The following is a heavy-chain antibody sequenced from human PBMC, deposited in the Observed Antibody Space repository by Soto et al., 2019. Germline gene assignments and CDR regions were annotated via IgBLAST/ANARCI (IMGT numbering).Heavy chain of an antibody. V-gene: IGHV3-23*01. CDR3: AKAMVRGALLDYGMDV. D-gene: IGHD3-10*01. J-gene: IGHJ6*04. CDR1: GLTFSSYA. Sequence: GGSLRLSCLASGLTFSSYAMSWVRQAPGKGLEWVSAISGSGGSTYYADSVKGRFTISRDNSKNTLYLQMNSLRAEDTAVYYCAKAMVRGALLDYGMDVWGKGTMVPDSS. CDR2: ISGSGGST.